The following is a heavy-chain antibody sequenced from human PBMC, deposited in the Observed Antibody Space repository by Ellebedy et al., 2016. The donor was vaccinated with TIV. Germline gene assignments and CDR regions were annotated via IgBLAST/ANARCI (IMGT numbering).Heavy chain of an antibody. V-gene: IGHV3-23*01. J-gene: IGHJ4*02. CDR2: IYRGGGTR. CDR1: GFIFSTYA. Sequence: GESLKISCVGSGFIFSTYATAWVRQTPGKGLEWVSGIYRGGGTRNYADSVKGRFTISRDNAKNTLYLQMNSLRAEDTAIYYCARDRTPGDGYWVFDQWGQGALVTVSS. D-gene: IGHD5-18*01. CDR3: ARDRTPGDGYWVFDQ.